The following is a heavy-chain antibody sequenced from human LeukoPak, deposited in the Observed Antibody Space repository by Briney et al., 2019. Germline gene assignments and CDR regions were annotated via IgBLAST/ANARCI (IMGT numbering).Heavy chain of an antibody. J-gene: IGHJ5*02. Sequence: SETLSLTCTVSGGSISSYYWSWIRQPPGKGLEWIGYSYYSGSTNYNPSLKSRVTISVDTSKNQFSLKLSSVTAADTAVYYCARQNRGIAAAGTMGWFDPWGQGTLVTVSS. CDR3: ARQNRGIAAAGTMGWFDP. CDR1: GGSISSYY. D-gene: IGHD6-13*01. CDR2: SYYSGST. V-gene: IGHV4-59*08.